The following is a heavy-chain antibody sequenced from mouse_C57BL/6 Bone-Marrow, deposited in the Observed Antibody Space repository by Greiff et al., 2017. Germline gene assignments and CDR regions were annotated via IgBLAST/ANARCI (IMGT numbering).Heavy chain of an antibody. CDR1: GYTFTSYW. D-gene: IGHD1-1*01. CDR3: ARGGSSLAWFAC. Sequence: QVQLQQPGAELVKPGASVKLSCKASGYTFTSYWMHWVKQRPGQGLEWIGMIHPNSGSTNYNEKFKSKATLTVDKSSSTAYMQLSSLTSEDSAVYYCARGGSSLAWFACWGQGTLVTVSA. CDR2: IHPNSGST. V-gene: IGHV1-64*01. J-gene: IGHJ3*01.